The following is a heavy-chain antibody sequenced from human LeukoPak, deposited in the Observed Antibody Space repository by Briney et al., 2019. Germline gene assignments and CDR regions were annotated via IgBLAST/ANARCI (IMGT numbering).Heavy chain of an antibody. V-gene: IGHV3-7*01. CDR1: GFTFSRSW. J-gene: IGHJ4*02. Sequence: GGSLRLSCVASGFTFSRSWMDWVRQAPGMGLEWVANIKEDGSQTYYVDSAKGRFTISRDNAKNSLYLQMDSLRVEDTAIYYCAKSLDYWGRGTLVTVSS. CDR3: AKSLDY. CDR2: IKEDGSQT.